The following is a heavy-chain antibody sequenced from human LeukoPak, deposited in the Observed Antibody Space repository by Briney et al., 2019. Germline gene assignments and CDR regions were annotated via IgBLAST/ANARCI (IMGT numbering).Heavy chain of an antibody. CDR2: IIPIFGTA. D-gene: IGHD1-26*01. CDR1: GGTFSIYA. Sequence: SVKVSCKASGGTFSIYAISWVRQAPGQGLEWMGGIIPIFGTANYAQKFQGRVTITADESTSTAYMELSSLRSEDTAVYYCARSGSYYYYYGMDVWGQGTTVTVSS. V-gene: IGHV1-69*13. J-gene: IGHJ6*02. CDR3: ARSGSYYYYYGMDV.